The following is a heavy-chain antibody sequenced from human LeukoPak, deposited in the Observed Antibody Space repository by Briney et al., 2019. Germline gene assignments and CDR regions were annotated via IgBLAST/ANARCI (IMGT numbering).Heavy chain of an antibody. D-gene: IGHD6-13*01. CDR1: GGSISSGGYY. CDR2: IYYSGST. CDR3: ARDSGYSYSSSWYTKVAFDI. V-gene: IGHV4-31*03. Sequence: SETLSLTCTVSGGSISSGGYYWSWIRQHPGKGLEWIGYIYYSGSTYYNPSLKSRVTMSVDTSKNQFSLKLSSVTAADTAVYSCARDSGYSYSSSWYTKVAFDIGGKGTMVTVSS. J-gene: IGHJ3*02.